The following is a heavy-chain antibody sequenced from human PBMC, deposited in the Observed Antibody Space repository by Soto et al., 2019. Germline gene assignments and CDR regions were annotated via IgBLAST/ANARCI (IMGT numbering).Heavy chain of an antibody. D-gene: IGHD6-13*01. Sequence: PSETLSLTCAVSGGSISSSNWWSWFRRPPGKGLEWIGEIYHSGSTNYNPSLKSRVTISVDKSKNQFSLKLSSVTAADTAVYYCARVFTPNIAAAGTFDYWGQGTLVTVSS. CDR3: ARVFTPNIAAAGTFDY. CDR1: GGSISSSNW. CDR2: IYHSGST. J-gene: IGHJ4*02. V-gene: IGHV4-4*02.